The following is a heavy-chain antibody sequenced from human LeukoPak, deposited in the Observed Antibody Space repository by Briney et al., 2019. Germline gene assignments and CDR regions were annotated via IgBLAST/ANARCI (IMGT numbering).Heavy chain of an antibody. Sequence: GGSLRLSCAASGFTFSSYSMNWVRQAPGKGLEWVSSISSSSSYIYYADSVKGRFTISRDNAKNSLYLQMNSLRAEDTAVYYCARGVAVAGTEGYYYYYMDVWGKGTTVTVSS. CDR2: ISSSSSYI. D-gene: IGHD6-19*01. CDR1: GFTFSSYS. J-gene: IGHJ6*03. CDR3: ARGVAVAGTEGYYYYYMDV. V-gene: IGHV3-21*01.